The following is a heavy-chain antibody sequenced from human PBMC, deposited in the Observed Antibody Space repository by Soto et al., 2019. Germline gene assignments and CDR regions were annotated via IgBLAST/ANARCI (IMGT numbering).Heavy chain of an antibody. Sequence: SETLSLTCAVYGGSFSGYYWSWIRQPPGKGLEWIGEINHSGSTNYNPSLKSRVTISVDTSKNQFSLKLSSVTAADTAVYYCAREGPHDFNWFDPWGQGTLVTVSS. D-gene: IGHD2-21*02. CDR1: GGSFSGYY. CDR2: INHSGST. J-gene: IGHJ5*02. CDR3: AREGPHDFNWFDP. V-gene: IGHV4-34*01.